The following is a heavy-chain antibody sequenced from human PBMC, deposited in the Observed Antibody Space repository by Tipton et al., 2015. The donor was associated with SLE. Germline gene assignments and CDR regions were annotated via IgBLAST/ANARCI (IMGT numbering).Heavy chain of an antibody. D-gene: IGHD6-19*01. CDR3: ARERLGQWLAFDY. J-gene: IGHJ4*02. CDR1: GFTFSSYA. Sequence: SLRLSCAASGFTFSSYAMHWVRQAPGKGLEWVAVIYSGGSTNYADSVKGRFTISRDNSKNTLYLQMNSLRAEDTAVYYCARERLGQWLAFDYWGQGTLVTVSS. CDR2: IYSGGST. V-gene: IGHV3-53*01.